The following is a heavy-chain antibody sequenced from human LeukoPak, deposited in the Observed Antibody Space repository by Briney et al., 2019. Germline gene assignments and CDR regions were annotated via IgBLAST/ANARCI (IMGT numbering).Heavy chain of an antibody. J-gene: IGHJ4*02. V-gene: IGHV3-7*01. CDR3: ARRKEVQTTFDC. CDR2: IKEDGGET. Sequence: GGSLRLFCVASGFTLRNLYMGWVRQAPGKGLEWVANIKEDGGETHYVDSVKGRFTISRDNAKNSLDLQMNSLRAEDTAVYYCARRKEVQTTFDCWGQGTLVTVSS. CDR1: GFTLRNLY. D-gene: IGHD4/OR15-4a*01.